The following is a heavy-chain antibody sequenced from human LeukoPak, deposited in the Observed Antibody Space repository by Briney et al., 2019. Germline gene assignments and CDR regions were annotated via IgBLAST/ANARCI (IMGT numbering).Heavy chain of an antibody. D-gene: IGHD3-16*01. Sequence: GGSLRLSCAASGFTFSSYAMTWVRQAPGKGLEWVSAIGGRGGSTYYADSLEGRFTIARDNSKDMVYLQMNSLKVEDTAIYYCGKEGGAWGQGTKVTVSS. CDR3: GKEGGA. CDR2: IGGRGGST. CDR1: GFTFSSYA. V-gene: IGHV3-23*01. J-gene: IGHJ5*02.